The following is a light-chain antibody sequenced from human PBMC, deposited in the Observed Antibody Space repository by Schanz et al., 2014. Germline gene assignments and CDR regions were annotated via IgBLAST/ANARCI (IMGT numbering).Light chain of an antibody. Sequence: QAVVTQEPSLTVSPGGTVTLTCGSSTGAVTTGHYPYWFQQKPGQAPRTLIYDTNNKLSWTPARFSASLLGGKAALTLTGAQPEDEAEYYCLLSYGGARVFGGGTKLTVL. J-gene: IGLJ2*01. V-gene: IGLV7-46*01. CDR2: DTN. CDR3: LLSYGGARV. CDR1: TGAVTTGHY.